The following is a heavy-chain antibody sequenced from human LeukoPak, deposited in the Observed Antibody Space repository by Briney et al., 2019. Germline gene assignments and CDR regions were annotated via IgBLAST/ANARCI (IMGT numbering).Heavy chain of an antibody. CDR1: GLTISSYW. D-gene: IGHD3-9*01. V-gene: IGHV3-7*01. Sequence: GGSLRLSCAASGLTISSYWMSWVRQAPGKGLEWVANIKQDGSEKYYVDSVKGRFTISRDNAKNSLYLQMNSLRAEDTAVYYCARDLVRYFDWQSGSHYFDYWGQGTLVTVSS. CDR3: ARDLVRYFDWQSGSHYFDY. CDR2: IKQDGSEK. J-gene: IGHJ4*02.